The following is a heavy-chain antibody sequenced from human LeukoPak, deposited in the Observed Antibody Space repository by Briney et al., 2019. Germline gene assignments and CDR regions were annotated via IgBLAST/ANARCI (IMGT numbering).Heavy chain of an antibody. D-gene: IGHD6-13*01. CDR3: ARSPRAAAGTKSFWFDP. J-gene: IGHJ5*02. CDR2: ISGSGGST. CDR1: GFTFSSYA. Sequence: PGGSLRLSCAASGFTFSSYAMSWVRQAPGKGLEWVSAISGSGGSTYYADSVKGRFTISRDNAKNSLYLQMNSLRAEDTAVYYCARSPRAAAGTKSFWFDPWGQGTLVTVSS. V-gene: IGHV3-23*01.